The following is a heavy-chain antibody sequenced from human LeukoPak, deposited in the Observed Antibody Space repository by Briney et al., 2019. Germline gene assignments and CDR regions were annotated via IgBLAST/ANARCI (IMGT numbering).Heavy chain of an antibody. V-gene: IGHV4-34*01. CDR2: INHSGST. CDR1: GGSFSGYY. J-gene: IGHJ6*03. Sequence: PSETLSLTCAVYGGSFSGYYWSWIRQPPGKGLEWIGEINHSGSTNYNPSLKSRVTISVDTSKNQFSLKLSSVTAADTAVYYCARQGPKNYYYYMDVWGKGTTVTVSS. CDR3: ARQGPKNYYYYMDV.